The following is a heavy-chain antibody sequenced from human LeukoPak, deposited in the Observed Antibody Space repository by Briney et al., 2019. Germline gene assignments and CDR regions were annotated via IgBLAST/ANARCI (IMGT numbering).Heavy chain of an antibody. CDR2: IYYSGST. Sequence: PSETLSLTCTVSGGSISSYYWSWIRQPPGKGLEWIGSIYYSGSTYYNPSLKSRVTISVDTSKNQFSLKLSSVTAADTAVYYCARERTARWFDPWGQGTLVTVSS. D-gene: IGHD2-21*02. CDR3: ARERTARWFDP. V-gene: IGHV4-59*12. CDR1: GGSISSYY. J-gene: IGHJ5*02.